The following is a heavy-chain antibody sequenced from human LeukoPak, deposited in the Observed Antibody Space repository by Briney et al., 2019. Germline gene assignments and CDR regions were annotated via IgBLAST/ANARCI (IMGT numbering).Heavy chain of an antibody. V-gene: IGHV4-59*01. CDR2: IYYSGST. J-gene: IGHJ4*02. Sequence: SETLSLTCTVSGGSISSYSWSWIRQPPGKGLEWIGYIYYSGSTTYNPSPKSRATISVDTSTRQFSLRLSSVTAADTAVYYCASLRDYGGNWLDYWGQGTLVTVSS. D-gene: IGHD4-23*01. CDR1: GGSISSYS. CDR3: ASLRDYGGNWLDY.